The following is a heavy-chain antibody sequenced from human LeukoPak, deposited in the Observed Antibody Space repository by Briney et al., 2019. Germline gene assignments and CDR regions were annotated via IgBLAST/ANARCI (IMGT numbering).Heavy chain of an antibody. CDR2: ISGSGGST. CDR1: GFTFSSYA. CDR3: AKVPHYYDSSGLWYFDY. V-gene: IGHV3-23*01. D-gene: IGHD3-22*01. Sequence: PGGSLRLSCAASGFTFSSYAMSWVRQAPGKGLEWVSAISGSGGSTYYADSVKGRFTISRDNSKNTLYLQMNSLRAEDTAVYYCAKVPHYYDSSGLWYFDYWGQGTLVTVYS. J-gene: IGHJ4*02.